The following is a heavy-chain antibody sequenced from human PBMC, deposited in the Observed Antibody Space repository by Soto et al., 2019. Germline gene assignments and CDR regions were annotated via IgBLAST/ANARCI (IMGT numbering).Heavy chain of an antibody. V-gene: IGHV3-33*01. CDR2: IWYDGSNK. CDR1: GFTFSSYG. CDR3: ARDPDQHNAGGWFDP. J-gene: IGHJ5*02. Sequence: GGSLRLSCAASGFTFSSYGMHWVRQAPGKGLEWVAVIWYDGSNKYYADSVKGRFTISRDNSKNTLYLQMNSLRAEDTAMYYCARDPDQHNAGGWFDPWGQGTLVTVSS. D-gene: IGHD1-1*01.